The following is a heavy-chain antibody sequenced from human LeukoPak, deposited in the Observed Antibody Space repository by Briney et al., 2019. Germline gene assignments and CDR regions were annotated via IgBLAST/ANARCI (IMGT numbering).Heavy chain of an antibody. CDR1: GASITSFY. J-gene: IGHJ4*02. V-gene: IGHV4-4*07. CDR3: SRGGGYGDY. CDR2: IHTNGGT. Sequence: SETLSVTCTVSGASITSFYYNWIRQSAGKGLEWIGRIHTNGGTDYRPSLNSRVTMSVDTSKKQISLKLTSVTAADTAVYFCSRGGGYGDYWGQGILVTVSS. D-gene: IGHD5-12*01.